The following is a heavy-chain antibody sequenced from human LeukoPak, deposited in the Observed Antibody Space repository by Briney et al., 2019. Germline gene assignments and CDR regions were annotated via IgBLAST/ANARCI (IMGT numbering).Heavy chain of an antibody. CDR3: ARGSEGSDDAFDI. CDR2: INPNSGGT. V-gene: IGHV1-2*02. J-gene: IGHJ3*02. CDR1: GYTFTGYY. D-gene: IGHD6-19*01. Sequence: ASVKVSCKASGYTFTGYYMHWVRQAPGQGLEWMGWINPNSGGTNYAQKFQSRVTMTRDTSISTAYMELSRLRSDDTAVYYCARGSEGSDDAFDIWGQGTMVTVSS.